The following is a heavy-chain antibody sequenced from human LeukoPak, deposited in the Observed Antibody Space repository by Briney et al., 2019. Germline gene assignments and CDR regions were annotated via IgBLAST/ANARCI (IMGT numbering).Heavy chain of an antibody. V-gene: IGHV4-31*03. CDR3: ARAEGYSGYVYFDY. CDR1: GGSISSGGYY. D-gene: IGHD5-12*01. CDR2: IYYSGST. Sequence: SETLSLTCTVSGGSISSGGYYWSWIRQHPGKGLEWIGYIYYSGSTYYNPSLKSRVTISVDTSKNQFSLKLSSVTAADTAVYYCARAEGYSGYVYFDYWGQGTLVTVSS. J-gene: IGHJ4*02.